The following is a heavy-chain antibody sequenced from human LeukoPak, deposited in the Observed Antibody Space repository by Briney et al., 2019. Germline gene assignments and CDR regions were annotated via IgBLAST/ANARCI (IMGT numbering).Heavy chain of an antibody. D-gene: IGHD6-6*01. CDR3: AKAQSIAASSGYDY. CDR2: IYSGGGT. J-gene: IGHJ4*02. Sequence: GGSLRLSCAASGFTFSSYSMNWVRQAPGKGLEWVSVIYSGGGTYYADSVKGRFTISRDNSKNTLYLQMNSLRAEDTAVYYCAKAQSIAASSGYDYWGQGTLVTVSS. CDR1: GFTFSSYS. V-gene: IGHV3-66*01.